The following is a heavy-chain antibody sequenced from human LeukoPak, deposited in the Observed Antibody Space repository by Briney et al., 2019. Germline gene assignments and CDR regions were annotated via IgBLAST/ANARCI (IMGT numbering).Heavy chain of an antibody. J-gene: IGHJ4*02. Sequence: GVAVQIYCTGYRYSSTSYWIGWVRQMPGKGLELMWIIYPGDSDTRYSPSFQGQVTISADKSISTAYLQWSSLKASDTAMYYCARHRFLIGSGPLDYWGQGTLVTVSS. CDR2: IYPGDSDT. D-gene: IGHD3-10*01. CDR1: RYSSTSYW. CDR3: ARHRFLIGSGPLDY. V-gene: IGHV5-51*01.